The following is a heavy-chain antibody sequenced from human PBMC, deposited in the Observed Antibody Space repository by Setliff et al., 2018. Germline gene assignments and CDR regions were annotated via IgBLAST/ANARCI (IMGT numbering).Heavy chain of an antibody. CDR3: ARLSGYYFDY. J-gene: IGHJ4*02. CDR2: IYYSGST. CDR1: GGSISSSTYY. D-gene: IGHD3-22*01. V-gene: IGHV4-39*01. Sequence: ASETLSLTCTVSGGSISSSTYYWGWIRQPPGKGLEWIGSIYYSGSTYYNPSLKSRVTIFVDTSRNQFSLKLSSVTAADTAVYYCARLSGYYFDYWGQGTLVTVSS.